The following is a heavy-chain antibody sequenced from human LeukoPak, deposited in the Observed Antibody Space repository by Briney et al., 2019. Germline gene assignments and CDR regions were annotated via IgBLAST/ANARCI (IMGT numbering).Heavy chain of an antibody. Sequence: GGSLRLSCAASGFTLSSYAMSWVRQAPGRGLEWVSAISSSGRSTYYADSVKGRFTISRDNSKNTLYLQMNSLGAEDTTMYYCATARYCATAVCPHFDYWGQGTRVTVSS. CDR2: ISSSGRST. CDR1: GFTLSSYA. D-gene: IGHD2-8*01. J-gene: IGHJ4*02. CDR3: ATARYCATAVCPHFDY. V-gene: IGHV3-23*01.